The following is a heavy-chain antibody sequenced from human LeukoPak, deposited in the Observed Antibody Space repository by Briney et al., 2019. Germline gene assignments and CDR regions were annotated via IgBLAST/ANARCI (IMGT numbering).Heavy chain of an antibody. V-gene: IGHV1-2*06. Sequence: ASMKVSCKASGYTFTSYYMHWVRQAPGQGLEWMGRINPNSGGTNYAQKFQGRVTMTRDTSISTAYMELSRLRSDDTAVYYCARGPYGDYGVGWYFDLWGRGTLVTVSS. CDR1: GYTFTSYY. CDR3: ARGPYGDYGVGWYFDL. CDR2: INPNSGGT. D-gene: IGHD4-17*01. J-gene: IGHJ2*01.